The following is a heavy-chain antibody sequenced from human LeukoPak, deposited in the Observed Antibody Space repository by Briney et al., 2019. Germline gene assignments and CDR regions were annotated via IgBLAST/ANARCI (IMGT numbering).Heavy chain of an antibody. D-gene: IGHD2-15*01. Sequence: SQTLSLTRTVSGGSISSGSSYWSCIRQPAGKGLEWIGRIYTSGSTNYNPSLKSRVTISADTSKNQYSLKLSSVTAADTAVYYCARIVCYAGSCYHDAFDIWGQGTMVTVSS. CDR3: ARIVCYAGSCYHDAFDI. V-gene: IGHV4-61*02. J-gene: IGHJ3*02. CDR2: IYTSGST. CDR1: GGSISSGSSY.